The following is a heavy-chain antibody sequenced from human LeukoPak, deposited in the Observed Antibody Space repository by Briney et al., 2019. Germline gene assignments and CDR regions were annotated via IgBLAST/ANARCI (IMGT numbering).Heavy chain of an antibody. CDR3: ARDEVAAAHLPLDY. CDR2: ISAYNGNT. Sequence: ASVKVSCKASGCTFTSYGISWVRQAPGQGLEWMGWISAYNGNTNYAQKLQGRVTMTTDTSTSTAYMELRSLRSDDTAVYYCARDEVAAAHLPLDYWGQGTLVTVSS. J-gene: IGHJ4*02. V-gene: IGHV1-18*01. CDR1: GCTFTSYG. D-gene: IGHD6-13*01.